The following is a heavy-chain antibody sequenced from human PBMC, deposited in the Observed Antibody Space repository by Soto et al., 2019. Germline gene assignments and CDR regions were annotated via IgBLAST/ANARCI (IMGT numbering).Heavy chain of an antibody. CDR1: GGSFSGYS. Sequence: QVQLQQWGAGLLKPSETLSLTCAVYGGSFSGYSWTWIRQSPGKGLEWIGQINHSGSTNYNPSLKTRVTISLVTSKNQLSLELTSVTAADTAVYYCARGLFSENYYSGGWYYFDSWGQGTLVTVSS. D-gene: IGHD1-26*01. V-gene: IGHV4-34*01. J-gene: IGHJ4*02. CDR2: INHSGST. CDR3: ARGLFSENYYSGGWYYFDS.